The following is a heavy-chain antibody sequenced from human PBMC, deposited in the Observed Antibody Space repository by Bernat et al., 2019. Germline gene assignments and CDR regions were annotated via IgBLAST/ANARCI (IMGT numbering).Heavy chain of an antibody. J-gene: IGHJ6*02. V-gene: IGHV3-53*05. CDR1: GLTVSSND. CDR3: ARLYYYQMDV. CDR2: IHKGGRT. Sequence: EVQLVETGGGLIQPGGSLRLSCAASGLTVSSNDMTWVRQAPGKGLERVSVIHKGGRTYYADSVKGRFTISRDNSKNTLYVEMNSLRAEDTAVYYCARLYYYQMDVWGQGTTVTVSS.